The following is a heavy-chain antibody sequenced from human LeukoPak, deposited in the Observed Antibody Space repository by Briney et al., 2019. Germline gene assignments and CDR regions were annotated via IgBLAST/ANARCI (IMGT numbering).Heavy chain of an antibody. D-gene: IGHD2-15*01. J-gene: IGHJ4*02. V-gene: IGHV4-4*07. CDR1: GGSISSYY. CDR3: ARDSVVVGIGYYFDY. CDR2: IYTSGST. Sequence: ETLSLTCTVSGGSISSYYWSWIRQPAGKGLEWIGRIYTSGSTNYNPSLKSRVTMSADTSKNQFSLKLSSVTAADTAVYYCARDSVVVGIGYYFDYWGQGTLVTVSS.